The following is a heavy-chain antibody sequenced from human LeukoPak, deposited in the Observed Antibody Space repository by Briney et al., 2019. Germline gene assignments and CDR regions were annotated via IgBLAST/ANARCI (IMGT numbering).Heavy chain of an antibody. CDR1: GGSISSSSYY. CDR2: IYYSGST. CDR3: ARGHIAAAGTSYYYFDY. D-gene: IGHD6-13*01. J-gene: IGHJ4*02. V-gene: IGHV4-39*07. Sequence: SETLSLTCTVSGGSISSSSYYWGWIRQPPGKGLEWIGSIYYSGSTYYNPSLKSRVTISVDTSKNQFSLKLSSVTAADTAVYYCARGHIAAAGTSYYYFDYWGQGTLVTVSS.